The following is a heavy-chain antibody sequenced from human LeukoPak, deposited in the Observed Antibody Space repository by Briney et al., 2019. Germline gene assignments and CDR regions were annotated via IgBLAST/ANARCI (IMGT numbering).Heavy chain of an antibody. V-gene: IGHV4-59*01. D-gene: IGHD6-6*01. CDR1: GGSISSYY. Sequence: SETLSLTCNVSGGSISSYYWTWIRQPPGKGLEWVGYMYSSGSTDYNPSLKSRVTISLDTSKRQISLKLTSVTAADTAVYYCAKDLGGLVGTFVDYWGQGTLVTVSS. CDR2: MYSSGST. J-gene: IGHJ4*02. CDR3: AKDLGGLVGTFVDY.